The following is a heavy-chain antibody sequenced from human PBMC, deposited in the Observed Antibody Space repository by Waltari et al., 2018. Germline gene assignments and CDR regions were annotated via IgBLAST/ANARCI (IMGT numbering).Heavy chain of an antibody. D-gene: IGHD1-26*01. J-gene: IGHJ4*02. CDR1: GGSFSGYY. CDR2: INHRGGT. Sequence: QVQLQQWGAGLLKPSETLSLTCAVYGGSFSGYYWSWIRQPPGKGLEWIGEINHRGGTNYNPSLKSRVTISVDTSKNQFSLKLSSVTAADTAVYYCVRGRIVGATWGRWGQGTLVTVSS. V-gene: IGHV4-34*01. CDR3: VRGRIVGATWGR.